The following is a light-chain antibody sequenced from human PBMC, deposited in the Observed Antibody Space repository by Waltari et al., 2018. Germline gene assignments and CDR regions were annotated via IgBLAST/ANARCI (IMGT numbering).Light chain of an antibody. CDR2: NDE. V-gene: IGLV1-44*01. Sequence: QSVLTPPPSASGTPGQSVTISCSGTSSTIGSNSVTWYQQLPGSAPKLLIYNDEHRTSGVPDRFSGSKSGTSASRAISGLQSEDEADYYCAAWDDSLNGWGFGGGTKLTVL. J-gene: IGLJ3*02. CDR1: SSTIGSNS. CDR3: AAWDDSLNGWG.